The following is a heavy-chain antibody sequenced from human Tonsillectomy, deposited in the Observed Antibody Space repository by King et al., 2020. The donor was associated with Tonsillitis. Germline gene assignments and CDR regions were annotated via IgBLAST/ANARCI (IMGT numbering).Heavy chain of an antibody. J-gene: IGHJ4*02. CDR2: IRYDGSNK. V-gene: IGHV3-30*02. Sequence: VQLVESGGGVVQPGGSLRLSCAASGFTFSSYGMHWVRQAPGKGLEWVAFIRYDGSNKYYADSVKGRFTISRDNSKNTLYLQMNSLRAEDTAVYYCAKTSHYYASSGYYYPIAYWGQGTLATVSS. D-gene: IGHD3-22*01. CDR3: AKTSHYYASSGYYYPIAY. CDR1: GFTFSSYG.